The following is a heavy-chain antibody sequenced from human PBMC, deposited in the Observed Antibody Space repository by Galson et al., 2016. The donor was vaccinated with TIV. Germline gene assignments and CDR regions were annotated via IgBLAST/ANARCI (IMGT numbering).Heavy chain of an antibody. CDR2: IDPSSGGT. CDR1: GYIFTNYY. D-gene: IGHD1-26*01. J-gene: IGHJ4*02. V-gene: IGHV1-46*01. CDR3: TRDLGRLRDY. Sequence: SVKVSCKASGYIFTNYYFHWVRQAPGQGLEWMGVIDPSSGGTTYAQKFQARLIMTRDTSMTTVYMDLSSLKSGDTAVYYCTRDLGRLRDYWGQGTLVTVSS.